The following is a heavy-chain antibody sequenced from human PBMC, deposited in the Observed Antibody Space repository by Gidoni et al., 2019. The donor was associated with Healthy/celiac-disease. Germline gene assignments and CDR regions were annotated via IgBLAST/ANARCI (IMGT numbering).Heavy chain of an antibody. V-gene: IGHV3-30*18. CDR2: ISDDGSNK. CDR1: GFTFSSYG. Sequence: QVQLVESGGGVVQPGRSLRLSCAASGFTFSSYGMHWVRQAPGKGLEWVAVISDDGSNKYYADSVKGRFTISRDNSKNTLYLQMNSLRAEDTAVYYCAKDRHPHSRKYYFDYWGQGTLVTVSS. D-gene: IGHD6-13*01. J-gene: IGHJ4*02. CDR3: AKDRHPHSRKYYFDY.